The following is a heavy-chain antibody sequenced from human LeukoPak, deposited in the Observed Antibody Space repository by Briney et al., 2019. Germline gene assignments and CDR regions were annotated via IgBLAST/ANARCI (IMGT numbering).Heavy chain of an antibody. V-gene: IGHV3-48*01. Sequence: GGSLRLSCAASGISFSIYSMNWVRQAPGKGLEWIAYINSSSSGIFYADSVKGRFTISRDNDKNSLYLQMIGLRADDTAVYYCARDHYFGSSGYSRSLDYWGQGTLVTVSS. CDR1: GISFSIYS. D-gene: IGHD3-22*01. CDR3: ARDHYFGSSGYSRSLDY. CDR2: INSSSSGI. J-gene: IGHJ4*02.